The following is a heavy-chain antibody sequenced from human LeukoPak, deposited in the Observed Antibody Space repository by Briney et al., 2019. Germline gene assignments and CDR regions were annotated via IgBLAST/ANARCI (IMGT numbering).Heavy chain of an antibody. V-gene: IGHV4-59*12. D-gene: IGHD2-2*02. Sequence: SETLSLTCTVSGGSISSYYWSWIRQPPGKGLEWIGYIYYSGSTNYNPSLKSRVTISVDTSKNQFSLKLSSVTAADTAVYYCARRRIVVVPAAIRYYYYGMDVWGQGTTVTVSS. J-gene: IGHJ6*02. CDR2: IYYSGST. CDR3: ARRRIVVVPAAIRYYYYGMDV. CDR1: GGSISSYY.